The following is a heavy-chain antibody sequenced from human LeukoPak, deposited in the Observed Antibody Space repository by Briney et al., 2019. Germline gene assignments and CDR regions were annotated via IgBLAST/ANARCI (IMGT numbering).Heavy chain of an antibody. CDR3: ARVGIVGTIGDY. CDR2: INQDGSEK. V-gene: IGHV3-7*01. D-gene: IGHD1-26*01. J-gene: IGHJ4*02. CDR1: GFTFSSYE. Sequence: GGSLRLSCAASGFTFSSYEMNWVRQAPGKGLEWLANINQDGSEKYYVDSVKGRFTISRDNAKNSLYLQMNSLRAEDTAVYYCARVGIVGTIGDYWGQGTLITASS.